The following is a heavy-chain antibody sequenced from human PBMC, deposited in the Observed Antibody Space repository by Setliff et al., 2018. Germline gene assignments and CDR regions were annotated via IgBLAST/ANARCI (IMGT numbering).Heavy chain of an antibody. CDR1: GGTFSSYA. CDR2: IIPIFGTA. D-gene: IGHD3-3*01. Sequence: SVKVSCKASGGTFSSYAISWVRQAPGQGLEWMGGIIPIFGTANYAQKFQGRVTITADESTSTAYMELSSLRSEDTAVYYCARDKAGITIFGVVINPDAFDIWGQGTMVTVSS. V-gene: IGHV1-69*13. J-gene: IGHJ3*02. CDR3: ARDKAGITIFGVVINPDAFDI.